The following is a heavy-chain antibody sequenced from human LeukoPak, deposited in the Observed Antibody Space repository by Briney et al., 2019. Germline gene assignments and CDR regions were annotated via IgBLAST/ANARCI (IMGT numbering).Heavy chain of an antibody. D-gene: IGHD3-22*01. J-gene: IGHJ3*02. CDR3: AKGYDSSGMGAFDI. Sequence: GRSLRLSCAASGFTFDDYAMHWVRQAPGKGLEWVSGISWNSGSIGYADSVKGRFTISRDNAKNSLYLQMNSLRAEDTALYYCAKGYDSSGMGAFDIWGQGTMVTVSS. CDR1: GFTFDDYA. CDR2: ISWNSGSI. V-gene: IGHV3-9*01.